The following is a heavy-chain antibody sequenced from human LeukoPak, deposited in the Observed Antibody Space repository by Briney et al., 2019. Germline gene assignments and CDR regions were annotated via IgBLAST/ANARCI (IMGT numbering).Heavy chain of an antibody. Sequence: GGSLRLSCAASGFTFSSYAMHWVRQAPGKGLGWVAVISYDGSNKYYADSVKGRFTISRDNSKNTLYLQMNSLRAEDTAVYYCARGDSSSSCLDYWGQGTLVTVSS. V-gene: IGHV3-30-3*01. CDR1: GFTFSSYA. D-gene: IGHD2-2*01. CDR3: ARGDSSSSCLDY. CDR2: ISYDGSNK. J-gene: IGHJ4*02.